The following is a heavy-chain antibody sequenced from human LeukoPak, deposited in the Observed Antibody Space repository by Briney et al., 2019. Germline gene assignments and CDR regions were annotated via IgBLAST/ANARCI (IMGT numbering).Heavy chain of an antibody. CDR1: GFTFSSYV. CDR3: AGDPYSAEGFGWFDP. J-gene: IGHJ5*02. CDR2: ISSNGSST. Sequence: GGALRLSCAASGFTFSSYVMHWVRQAPGKGLEYVSVISSNGSSTYYANSVKGRFTISRDNSKNTLYLQMGSLRAEDMAVYYCAGDPYSAEGFGWFDPWGQGTLVTVSS. V-gene: IGHV3-64*01. D-gene: IGHD6-13*01.